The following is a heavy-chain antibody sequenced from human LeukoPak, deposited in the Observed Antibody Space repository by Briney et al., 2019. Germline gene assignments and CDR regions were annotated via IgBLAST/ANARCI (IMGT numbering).Heavy chain of an antibody. D-gene: IGHD6-19*01. CDR1: GYIFIDYY. CDR3: ARDVYSSATDLYSSAWTGAFDV. CDR2: INPNSGGT. Sequence: ASVKVSCKTSGYIFIDYYMFWVRQAPGQGLEWMAWINPNSGGTNYSQRFQGRVTLTRDTSIATAYMELSSLKSDDTAVYFCARDVYSSATDLYSSAWTGAFDVWGQGTMVTVSS. J-gene: IGHJ3*01. V-gene: IGHV1-2*02.